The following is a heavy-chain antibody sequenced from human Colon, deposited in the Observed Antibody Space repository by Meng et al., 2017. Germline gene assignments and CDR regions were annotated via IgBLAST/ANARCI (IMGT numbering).Heavy chain of an antibody. J-gene: IGHJ6*02. CDR3: ARVGPTAFHYAMDV. Sequence: ASVKVSCKASGYTFTNYGITWVRLAPGQGLEWMGWISAYNGNTDYAQKLQARVTMTTDTSTSTAYMELRSQRSDDTAVYYCARVGPTAFHYAMDVWGQGTTVTVSS. V-gene: IGHV1-18*01. D-gene: IGHD1-26*01. CDR2: ISAYNGNT. CDR1: GYTFTNYG.